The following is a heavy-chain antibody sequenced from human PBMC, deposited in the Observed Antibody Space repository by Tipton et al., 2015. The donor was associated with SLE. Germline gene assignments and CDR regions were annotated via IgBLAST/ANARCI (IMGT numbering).Heavy chain of an antibody. V-gene: IGHV3-23*03. Sequence: SLRLSCAASGFTFNIFAMSWVRQAPGKRLEWVSVIYSDEGTYYSDSVKGRFIISRDNSKNTLYLQMNSLRPEDTAVYYCARHVNWGLDYWGQGTLVTVSS. CDR2: IYSDEGT. D-gene: IGHD7-27*01. CDR3: ARHVNWGLDY. CDR1: GFTFNIFA. J-gene: IGHJ4*02.